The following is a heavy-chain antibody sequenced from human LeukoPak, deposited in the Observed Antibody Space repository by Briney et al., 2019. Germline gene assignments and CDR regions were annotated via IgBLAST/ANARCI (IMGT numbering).Heavy chain of an antibody. CDR2: IYSSGRT. Sequence: PGGSLRLSCAASGFTVSSNYMSWVRQAPGKGLEWVSVIYSSGRTYYADSVKGRFTISRDNSKNTLYLQMNSLRAEDTAVYYCAKEGYCSSTSCLYYYYYGMDVWGQGTTVTVSS. CDR3: AKEGYCSSTSCLYYYYYGMDV. J-gene: IGHJ6*02. CDR1: GFTVSSNY. D-gene: IGHD2-2*01. V-gene: IGHV3-53*01.